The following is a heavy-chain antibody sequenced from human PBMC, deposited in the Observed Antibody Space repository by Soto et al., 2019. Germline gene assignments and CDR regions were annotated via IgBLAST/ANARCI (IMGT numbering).Heavy chain of an antibody. J-gene: IGHJ4*02. CDR3: ARDRSYYDSSGSYSPPY. CDR2: ISGSAATT. CDR1: GLTFCSYA. Sequence: PGGSLRLSCAASGLTFCSYAMNWVRQDPGKGLEWVSAISGSAATTHFADSVKGRFTISRDNSKNTLYLQMNSLRAEDTAVYYCARDRSYYDSSGSYSPPYWGQGTLVTVSS. V-gene: IGHV3-23*01. D-gene: IGHD3-22*01.